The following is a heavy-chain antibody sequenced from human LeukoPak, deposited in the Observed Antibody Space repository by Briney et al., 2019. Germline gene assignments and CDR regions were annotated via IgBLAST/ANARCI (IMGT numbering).Heavy chain of an antibody. CDR3: ARHLSGVTGYTYGRGIDY. J-gene: IGHJ4*02. Sequence: GGSLRLSCAASGFTFSSYWMSWVRQAPGKGLEWVANIKKDGSEKYYVDSAKGRFTISRDSAKTSLYLQMVSLRAEDTAVYYCARHLSGVTGYTYGRGIDYWGQGTLVTVSS. CDR1: GFTFSSYW. CDR2: IKKDGSEK. V-gene: IGHV3-7*01. D-gene: IGHD5-18*01.